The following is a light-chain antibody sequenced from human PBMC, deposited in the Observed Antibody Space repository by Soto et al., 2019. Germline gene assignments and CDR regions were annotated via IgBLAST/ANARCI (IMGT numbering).Light chain of an antibody. CDR2: GTS. CDR3: QQYLT. V-gene: IGKV3-20*01. CDR1: QSVSSDH. Sequence: ILLTQSPCTLALSPGERATLTCRASQSVSSDHFAWYQQKPGQAPRLLIYGTSSRATGIPDRFSGSGSGTDFTLSIRRLEHEDFAVYFCQQYLTFGQGTKVDNK. J-gene: IGKJ1*01.